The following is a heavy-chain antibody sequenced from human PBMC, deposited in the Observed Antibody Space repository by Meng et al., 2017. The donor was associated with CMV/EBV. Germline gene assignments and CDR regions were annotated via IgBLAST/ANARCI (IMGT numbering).Heavy chain of an antibody. CDR2: INHSGST. CDR1: GGSSSGYY. Sequence: QVQLQQGGAGLLKPSETLSLTCAVYGGSSSGYYWSWIRQPPGKGLEWIGEINHSGSTNYNPSLKSRVTISVDTSKNQFSLKLSSVTAADTAVYYCARGVGGWFDPWGQGTLVTVSS. CDR3: ARGVGGWFDP. D-gene: IGHD1-26*01. J-gene: IGHJ5*02. V-gene: IGHV4-34*01.